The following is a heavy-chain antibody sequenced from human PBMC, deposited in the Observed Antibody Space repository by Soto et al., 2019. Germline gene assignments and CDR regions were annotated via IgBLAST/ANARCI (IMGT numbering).Heavy chain of an antibody. V-gene: IGHV4-4*07. D-gene: IGHD3-22*01. CDR1: GGSISSYY. Sequence: SETLSLTCTVSGGSISSYYWSWIRQPAGKGLEWIGRIYTSGSTNYNPSLKSRVTMSVDTSKNQFSLKLSSVTAADTAVYYCAREGGEYYDSSGYSFDYWGQGTLVTVSS. J-gene: IGHJ4*02. CDR3: AREGGEYYDSSGYSFDY. CDR2: IYTSGST.